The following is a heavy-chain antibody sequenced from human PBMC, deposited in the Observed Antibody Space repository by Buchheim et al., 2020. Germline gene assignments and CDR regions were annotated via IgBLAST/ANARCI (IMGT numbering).Heavy chain of an antibody. Sequence: QVQLVESGGGVVQPGRSLRLSCAASGFTFSSYGMHWVRQAPGKGLEWVAVIWYDGSNKYYADSVKGRFTISRDNSKNTLYLQMNSLRAEDTAVYYCAKSAEMATILVYFDYWGQGTL. CDR1: GFTFSSYG. V-gene: IGHV3-33*06. D-gene: IGHD5-24*01. J-gene: IGHJ4*02. CDR2: IWYDGSNK. CDR3: AKSAEMATILVYFDY.